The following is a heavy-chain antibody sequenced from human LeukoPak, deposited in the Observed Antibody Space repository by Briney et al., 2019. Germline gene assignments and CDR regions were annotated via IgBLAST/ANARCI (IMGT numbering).Heavy chain of an antibody. D-gene: IGHD3-22*01. CDR1: GFTFSSYW. Sequence: PGRSLRLSCAASGFTFSSYWMSWVRQAPGKGLEWVANIKQDGSEKYYVDSVKGRFTISRDNAKNSLYLQMNSLRAEDTAVYYCARDRSSSGYYESNWFDPWGQGTLVTVSS. J-gene: IGHJ5*02. CDR2: IKQDGSEK. V-gene: IGHV3-7*01. CDR3: ARDRSSSGYYESNWFDP.